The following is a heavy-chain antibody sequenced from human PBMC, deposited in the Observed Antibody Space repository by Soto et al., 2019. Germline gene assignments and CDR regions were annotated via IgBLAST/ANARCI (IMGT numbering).Heavy chain of an antibody. Sequence: PGGSLRRSCAASGFTFSSYAMSWVRQAPGKGLEWVSAISGSGGSTYYADSVKGRFTISRDNSKNTLYLQMNSLRAEDTAVYYCAKAAAATMIVVVIPLLGYWGQGTLVTVSS. CDR2: ISGSGGST. V-gene: IGHV3-23*01. CDR3: AKAAAATMIVVVIPLLGY. J-gene: IGHJ4*02. CDR1: GFTFSSYA. D-gene: IGHD3-22*01.